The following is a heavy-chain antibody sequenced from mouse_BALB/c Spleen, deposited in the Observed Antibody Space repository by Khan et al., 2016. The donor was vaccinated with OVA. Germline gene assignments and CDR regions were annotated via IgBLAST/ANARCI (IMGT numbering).Heavy chain of an antibody. Sequence: EVKLEESGPGLVKPSQSLSLTCTVTGYSITSEYAWNWIRQFPGNKLEWMGYINYSGNTRFHPSLKSRTSITRDTSKNQFFLQLISVTSEDTATFYGARKDYYDYDPVPYWGQGTLGTVSA. V-gene: IGHV3-2*02. CDR3: ARKDYYDYDPVPY. J-gene: IGHJ3*01. CDR2: INYSGNT. CDR1: GYSITSEYA. D-gene: IGHD2-4*01.